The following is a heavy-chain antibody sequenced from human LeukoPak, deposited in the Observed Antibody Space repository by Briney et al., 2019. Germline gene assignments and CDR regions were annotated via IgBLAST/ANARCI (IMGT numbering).Heavy chain of an antibody. CDR1: GFNFRGHG. D-gene: IGHD2-2*02. J-gene: IGHJ6*02. V-gene: IGHV3-30*03. CDR3: ARDRAHSRYTEGMDV. Sequence: GGSLRLSCATSGFNFRGHGMLWVPQAPGKGLECVALISYDGNHTYYADPVKGRVNTSRDNSGKTLNLQMDSVRAEDTAMYCCARDRAHSRYTEGMDVWGRGTTVIVSS. CDR2: ISYDGNHT.